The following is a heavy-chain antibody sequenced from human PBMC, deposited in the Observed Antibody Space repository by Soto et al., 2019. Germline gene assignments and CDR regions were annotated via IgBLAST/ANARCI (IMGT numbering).Heavy chain of an antibody. CDR3: ARGSAYYYDSSGPIIVGGYYYYYGMDV. J-gene: IGHJ6*02. CDR1: GGTFSSYA. CDR2: IIPIFGTA. D-gene: IGHD3-22*01. V-gene: IGHV1-69*13. Sequence: VASVKVSCKASGGTFSSYAISWVRQAPGQGLEWMGGIIPIFGTANYAQKFQGRVTITADESTSTAYMELGSLRSEDTAVYYCARGSAYYYDSSGPIIVGGYYYYYGMDVWGQGTTVTVSS.